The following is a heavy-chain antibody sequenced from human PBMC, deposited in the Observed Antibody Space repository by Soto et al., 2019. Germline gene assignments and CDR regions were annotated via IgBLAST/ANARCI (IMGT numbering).Heavy chain of an antibody. Sequence: QVQLVESGGGVVQPGRSLRLSCAASGFTFSSYGMHWVRQAPGKGLEWVAIIWYDGSDKDYADSVKGRFTISRDNSKNMLFLQMNSLRAEDTAVYYCARDKSGGWFFDYWGQGTLVFVSS. V-gene: IGHV3-33*01. CDR3: ARDKSGGWFFDY. CDR1: GFTFSSYG. J-gene: IGHJ4*02. CDR2: IWYDGSDK. D-gene: IGHD6-19*01.